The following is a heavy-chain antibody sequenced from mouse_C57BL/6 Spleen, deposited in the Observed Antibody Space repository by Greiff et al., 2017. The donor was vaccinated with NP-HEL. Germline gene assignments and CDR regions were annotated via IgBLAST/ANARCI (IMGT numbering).Heavy chain of an antibody. Sequence: VQLQQPGAELVKPGASVKLSCKASGYTFTSYWMHWVKQRPGQGLEWIGMIHPNSGSTNYNEKFKSKATLTVDKSSSTAYMQLSSLTSEDSAVYYCARGVYGSSLWYFDVWGTGTTVTVSS. CDR2: IHPNSGST. CDR3: ARGVYGSSLWYFDV. V-gene: IGHV1-64*01. D-gene: IGHD1-1*01. CDR1: GYTFTSYW. J-gene: IGHJ1*03.